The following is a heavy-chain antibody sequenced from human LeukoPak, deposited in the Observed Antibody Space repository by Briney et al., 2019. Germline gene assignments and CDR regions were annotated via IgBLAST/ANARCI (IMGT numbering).Heavy chain of an antibody. CDR3: ARSVIPLGMDV. Sequence: EASVKVSCKASGYTFTSYYMHWVRQAPGQGLEWMGIINPSGGSTSYAQKFQGSVTMTRDTSTSTVYMELSSLRSEDTAVYYCARSVIPLGMDVWGQGTTVTVSS. CDR2: INPSGGST. J-gene: IGHJ6*02. D-gene: IGHD2-21*01. CDR1: GYTFTSYY. V-gene: IGHV1-46*01.